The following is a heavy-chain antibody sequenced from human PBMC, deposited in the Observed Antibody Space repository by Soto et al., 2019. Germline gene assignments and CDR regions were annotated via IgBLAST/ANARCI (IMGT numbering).Heavy chain of an antibody. CDR1: GFTFSSYA. CDR2: ISYDGRNK. D-gene: IGHD2-15*01. CDR3: ARVPSSSGRAHFDY. Sequence: QVQLVESGGGVVQPGRSLRLSCAASGFTFSSYAMHWVRQAPGKGLEWVAVISYDGRNKYYADSVKGRFTISRDNSKNTRYLQMNSLRAEDTAVYYWARVPSSSGRAHFDYWGQGTLVTVSS. V-gene: IGHV3-30-3*01. J-gene: IGHJ4*02.